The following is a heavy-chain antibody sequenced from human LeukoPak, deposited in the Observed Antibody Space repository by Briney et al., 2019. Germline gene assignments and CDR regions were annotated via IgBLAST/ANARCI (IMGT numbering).Heavy chain of an antibody. CDR2: IIPIFGTA. D-gene: IGHD3-22*01. CDR1: GGTFSSHA. V-gene: IGHV1-69*05. J-gene: IGHJ4*02. CDR3: ASQGYDSSDY. Sequence: RSSVKVSCKASGGTFSSHAISWVRQAPGQGLEWMGRIIPIFGTANYAQKFQGRVTITTDESTSTAYMELSSLRSEDTAVYYCASQGYDSSDYWGQGTLVTVSS.